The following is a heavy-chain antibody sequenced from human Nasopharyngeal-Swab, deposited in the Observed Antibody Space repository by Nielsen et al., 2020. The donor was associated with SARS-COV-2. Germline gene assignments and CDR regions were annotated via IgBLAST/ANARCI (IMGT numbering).Heavy chain of an antibody. J-gene: IGHJ4*02. V-gene: IGHV4-39*07. CDR2: INHSGST. Sequence: SETLSLTCTVSGGSISSGGYYWSWIRQPPGKGLEWIGEINHSGSTNYNPSLKSRVTISVDTSKNQFSLKLSSVTAADTAVYYCARDPYYDILTGYSRHFDYWGQGTLVTVSS. CDR3: ARDPYYDILTGYSRHFDY. D-gene: IGHD3-9*01. CDR1: GGSISSGGYY.